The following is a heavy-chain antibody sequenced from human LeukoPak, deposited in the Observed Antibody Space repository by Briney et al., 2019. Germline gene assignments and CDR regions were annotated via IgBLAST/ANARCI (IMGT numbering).Heavy chain of an antibody. J-gene: IGHJ4*02. D-gene: IGHD3-10*01. CDR2: IRSKTDGGTT. CDR1: GFTFTNAW. CDR3: VTEYYGSFNY. V-gene: IGHV3-15*01. Sequence: GGSLRLSCAASGFTFTNAWMSWVRQAPGKGLVWVGRIRSKTDGGTTDYAVPVKGRFTISRDDSKNTLYLQMNSLITGDTAVYFCVTEYYGSFNYWGQGALVTVSS.